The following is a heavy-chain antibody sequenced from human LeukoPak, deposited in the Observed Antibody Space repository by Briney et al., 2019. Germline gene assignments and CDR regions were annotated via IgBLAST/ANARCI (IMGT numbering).Heavy chain of an antibody. V-gene: IGHV5-51*01. J-gene: IGHJ4*02. CDR1: GYSFTSYW. CDR2: IYPGDSDT. D-gene: IGHD3-9*01. Sequence: GESLKISCKGSGYSFTSYWIGWVRQMPGKGLGWMGIIYPGDSDTRYSPSFQGQVTISADKSISTAYLQWSSLKASDTAMYYCARRYYDILTGYYVFDYWGQGTLVTVSS. CDR3: ARRYYDILTGYYVFDY.